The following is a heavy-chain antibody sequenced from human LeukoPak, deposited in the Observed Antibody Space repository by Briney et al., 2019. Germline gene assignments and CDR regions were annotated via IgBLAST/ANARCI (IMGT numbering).Heavy chain of an antibody. CDR2: IYYSGST. CDR3: ARGRSGLLT. J-gene: IGHJ4*02. CDR1: GGSISSYY. D-gene: IGHD3-10*01. V-gene: IGHV4-59*01. Sequence: SETLSLTCTVSGGSISSYYWSWIRQPPGKGLEWIGYIYYSGSTNYNPSLESRVTISVDTSKNQFSLKLSSVTAADTAVYYCARGRSGLLTWGQGTLVTVSS.